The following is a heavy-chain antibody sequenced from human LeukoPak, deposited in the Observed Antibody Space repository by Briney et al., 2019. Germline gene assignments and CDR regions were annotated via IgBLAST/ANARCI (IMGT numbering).Heavy chain of an antibody. CDR3: ARHWSRVPKGTFRLVTRRYGMDV. D-gene: IGHD3-9*01. Sequence: GGSLRLSCEASGFVFGSSAMHWVRQRPGKGLEWVALISSDGNNQFHSDSVKGRITISRDNSKNTLSLEMNSLRPEDSGVYYCARHWSRVPKGTFRLVTRRYGMDVWGQGTTVIVSS. V-gene: IGHV3-30-3*01. CDR2: ISSDGNNQ. CDR1: GFVFGSSA. J-gene: IGHJ6*02.